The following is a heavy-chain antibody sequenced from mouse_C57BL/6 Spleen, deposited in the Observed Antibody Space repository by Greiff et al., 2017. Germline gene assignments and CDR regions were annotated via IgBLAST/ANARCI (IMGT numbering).Heavy chain of an antibody. CDR2: IYPGDGDT. Sequence: VKLVESGAELVKPGASVKISCKASGYAFSSYWMNWVKQRPGKGLEWIGQIYPGDGDTNYNGKFKGKATLTADKSSSTAYMQLSSLTSEDSAVYFCAKGGLRPAWFAYWGQGTLVTVSA. V-gene: IGHV1-80*01. D-gene: IGHD2-4*01. J-gene: IGHJ3*01. CDR3: AKGGLRPAWFAY. CDR1: GYAFSSYW.